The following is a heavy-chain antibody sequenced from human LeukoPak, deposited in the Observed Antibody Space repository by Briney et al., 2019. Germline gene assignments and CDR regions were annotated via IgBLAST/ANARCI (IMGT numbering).Heavy chain of an antibody. Sequence: GRSLRLSCAASGFTFSSYGMHWVRQAPGEGLEWVAVIWSDGRDKYYADSVKGRFTISRDNSKNTLYLQMNSLRVEDTAVYYCAKPPYGRDVYNYFDYWGQGTPVTVSS. D-gene: IGHD5-24*01. J-gene: IGHJ4*02. CDR1: GFTFSSYG. CDR3: AKPPYGRDVYNYFDY. V-gene: IGHV3-33*06. CDR2: IWSDGRDK.